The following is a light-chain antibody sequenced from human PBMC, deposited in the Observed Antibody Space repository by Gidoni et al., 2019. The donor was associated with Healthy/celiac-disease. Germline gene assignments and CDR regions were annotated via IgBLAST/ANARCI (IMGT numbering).Light chain of an antibody. J-gene: IGLJ2*01. CDR2: SNN. CDR3: AAWDDSLSGV. CDR1: SYNIGSNY. V-gene: IGLV1-47*02. Sequence: QAVLTQPPSASGTPGQRVTISCSGSSYNIGSNYVYWYQQLPGTAPKLLIYSNNQRPSGVPDRFSGSKSGTSASLAISGLRSEDEADYYCAAWDDSLSGVFGGGTKLTVL.